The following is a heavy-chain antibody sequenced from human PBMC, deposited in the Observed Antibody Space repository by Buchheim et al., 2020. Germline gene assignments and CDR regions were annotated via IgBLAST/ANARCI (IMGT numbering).Heavy chain of an antibody. CDR3: ARDLTYYYDSSGYYYVGSFDY. V-gene: IGHV1-69*01. CDR1: GGTFSSYA. J-gene: IGHJ4*02. D-gene: IGHD3-22*01. CDR2: IIPIFGTA. Sequence: QVQLVQSGAEVKKPGSSVKVSCKASGGTFSSYAISWVRQAPGQGLEWMGGIIPIFGTANYAQKFQGRVTITADESTSTAYMELSSLRSEDTAVYYCARDLTYYYDSSGYYYVGSFDYWGQGTL.